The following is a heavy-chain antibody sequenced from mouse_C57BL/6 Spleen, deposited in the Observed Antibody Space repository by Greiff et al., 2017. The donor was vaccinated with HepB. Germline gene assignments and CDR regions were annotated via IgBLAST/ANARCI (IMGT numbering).Heavy chain of an antibody. Sequence: QVQLQQSGPGLVQPSQSLSITCTVSGFSLTSYGVHWVRQSPGKGLEWLGVIWSGGSTDYNAAFISRLSISKDNSKSQVFFKMNSLQADDTAIYYCARIYDYLYYYAMDYWGQGTSVTVSS. J-gene: IGHJ4*01. V-gene: IGHV2-2*01. CDR1: GFSLTSYG. D-gene: IGHD2-4*01. CDR2: IWSGGST. CDR3: ARIYDYLYYYAMDY.